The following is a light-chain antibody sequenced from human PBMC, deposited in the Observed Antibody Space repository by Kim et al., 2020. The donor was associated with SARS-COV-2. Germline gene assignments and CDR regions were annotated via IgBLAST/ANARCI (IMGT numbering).Light chain of an antibody. V-gene: IGLV1-47*01. CDR3: AAWDDSLSAWV. CDR1: SSNIGSNY. CDR2: MNN. J-gene: IGLJ3*02. Sequence: GQRVTISCSGSSSNIGSNYVYWYQQLPGTAPKLLIYMNNQRPSGVPDRFSGSKSGTSASLAISGLRSEDEADYYCAAWDDSLSAWVFGGGTQLTVL.